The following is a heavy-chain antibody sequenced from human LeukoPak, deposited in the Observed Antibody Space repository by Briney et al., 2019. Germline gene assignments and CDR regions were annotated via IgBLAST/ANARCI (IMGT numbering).Heavy chain of an antibody. CDR3: ITWSSQFDC. D-gene: IGHD3-16*01. Sequence: GGSLRPSCAASGFTFSDTWMTWVRQAPGKGLECVGFIQSKTDGGTTDSATPVKGRLTVSRDDSKNTLYLQMNSLKTEDTAVYYCITWSSQFDCWGQGTLVTVSS. V-gene: IGHV3-15*01. J-gene: IGHJ4*02. CDR1: GFTFSDTW. CDR2: IQSKTDGGTT.